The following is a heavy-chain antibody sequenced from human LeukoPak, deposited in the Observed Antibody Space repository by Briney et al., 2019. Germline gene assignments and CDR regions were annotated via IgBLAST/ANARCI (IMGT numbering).Heavy chain of an antibody. V-gene: IGHV3-21*01. CDR2: ISSSSSYI. CDR3: ARDYLRPLRYFDWYHTVMDV. D-gene: IGHD3-9*01. CDR1: GFTLRSYS. Sequence: GGSLRLSCAASGFTLRSYSMNWVRHAPGKGLEGVSSISSSSSYIYYEASVKGLFTICRDNAKNSLYLQMNSLRAEDTAVYYCARDYLRPLRYFDWYHTVMDVWGQGTTVTVSS. J-gene: IGHJ6*02.